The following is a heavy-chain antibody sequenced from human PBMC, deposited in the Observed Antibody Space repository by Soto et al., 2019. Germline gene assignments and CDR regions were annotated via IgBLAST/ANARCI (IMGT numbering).Heavy chain of an antibody. D-gene: IGHD3-22*01. CDR3: ARHGGVHYDSSGYHYALDY. J-gene: IGHJ4*02. V-gene: IGHV1-2*02. Sequence: ASVKVSCKASGYNLGAYYTYWVRQAPGRGLEWVGLMDPITGGTDYEERLRDRVTMTRDTSISTAYLQWSSLRASDTAIYYCARHGGVHYDSSGYHYALDYWGQGTPVTVSS. CDR1: GYNLGAYY. CDR2: MDPITGGT.